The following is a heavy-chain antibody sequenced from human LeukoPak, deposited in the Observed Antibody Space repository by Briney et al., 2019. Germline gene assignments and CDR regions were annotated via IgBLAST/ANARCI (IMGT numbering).Heavy chain of an antibody. V-gene: IGHV1-18*01. CDR3: ARGGLCSSTSCYGYYYGMDV. CDR2: ISAYNGYT. Sequence: ASVKVSCKASGYTFTSYGITWVRQAPGQGLEWMGWISAYNGYTNYAQKLQGRVTMTTDTSTSTAYMELRSLRSDDTAVYYCARGGLCSSTSCYGYYYGMDVWGQRTTVTVSS. D-gene: IGHD2-2*01. J-gene: IGHJ6*02. CDR1: GYTFTSYG.